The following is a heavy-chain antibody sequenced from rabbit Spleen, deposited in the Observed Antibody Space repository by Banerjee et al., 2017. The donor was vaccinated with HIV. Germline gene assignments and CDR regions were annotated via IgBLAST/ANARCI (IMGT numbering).Heavy chain of an antibody. D-gene: IGHD2-1*01. CDR1: GFSFSSNYY. J-gene: IGHJ4*01. Sequence: QSLEESGGDLVKPGASLTLTCTASGFSFSSNYYICWVRQAPGKGLEWIACIYAGDSDSTAYASWAKGRFTISKTSSTTVTLQMTSLTAADTATYFCARGSATMTLVITGYYFNLWGPGTLVTVS. CDR2: IYAGDSDST. CDR3: ARGSATMTLVITGYYFNL. V-gene: IGHV1S40*01.